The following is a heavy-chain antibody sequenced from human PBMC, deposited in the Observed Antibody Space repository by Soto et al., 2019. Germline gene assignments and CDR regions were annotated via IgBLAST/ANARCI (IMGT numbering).Heavy chain of an antibody. Sequence: GESLKISCRASGYTFTNDWIGWVRQMPGKGLEWMGIIYPSDSDTRYNPSFQGQVTISVDKSISTAYLQWSRLQASDTAMYYCARTHIGAPPRDWFDPWGQGTLVTVSS. CDR3: ARTHIGAPPRDWFDP. J-gene: IGHJ5*02. V-gene: IGHV5-51*01. CDR1: GYTFTNDW. CDR2: IYPSDSDT. D-gene: IGHD5-12*01.